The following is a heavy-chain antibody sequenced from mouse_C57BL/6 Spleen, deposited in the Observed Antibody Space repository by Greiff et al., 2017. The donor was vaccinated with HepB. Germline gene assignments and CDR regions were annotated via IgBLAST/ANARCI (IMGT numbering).Heavy chain of an antibody. CDR1: GYTFTSYW. J-gene: IGHJ2*01. D-gene: IGHD2-2*01. CDR2: IHPNSGST. CDR3: ARSMVTTRDFDY. Sequence: QVQLQQPGAELVKPGASVKLSCKASGYTFTSYWMHWVKQRPGQGLEWIGMIHPNSGSTNYNEKFKSKATLTVDKSSSTAYMQLSSLTSEDSAVYYCARSMVTTRDFDYWGQGTTLTVSS. V-gene: IGHV1-64*01.